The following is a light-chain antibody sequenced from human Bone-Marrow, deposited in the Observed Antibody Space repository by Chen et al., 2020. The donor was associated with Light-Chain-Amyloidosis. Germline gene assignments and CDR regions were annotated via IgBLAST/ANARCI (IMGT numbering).Light chain of an antibody. V-gene: IGKV2-28*01. CDR1: QSLRHINGYTY. Sequence: IALHQSPLSLSVSPGETASISCTASQSLRHINGYTYLDWYLQRPGQSPQLLIYLAFNRAPGVPDRFSATGAGAEFTLRINKVEAEDVGVYYCMEALQTPHYSFGRGTKLEIK. J-gene: IGKJ2*01. CDR3: MEALQTPHYS. CDR2: LAF.